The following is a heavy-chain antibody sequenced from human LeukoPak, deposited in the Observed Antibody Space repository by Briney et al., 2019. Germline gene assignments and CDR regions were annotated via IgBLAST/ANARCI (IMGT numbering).Heavy chain of an antibody. CDR2: KYYSGST. CDR3: ARGVTMIVVVIHDWYFDL. Sequence: SETLSLTCSVSGGSISSNLYYWGWVRQPPGKGLEWIGSKYYSGSTYYNPSLKSRVTISVDTSKNQFSLKLRSVSAADTAVYYCARGVTMIVVVIHDWYFDLWGRGTLVTVSS. CDR1: GGSISSNLYY. V-gene: IGHV4-39*01. J-gene: IGHJ2*01. D-gene: IGHD3-22*01.